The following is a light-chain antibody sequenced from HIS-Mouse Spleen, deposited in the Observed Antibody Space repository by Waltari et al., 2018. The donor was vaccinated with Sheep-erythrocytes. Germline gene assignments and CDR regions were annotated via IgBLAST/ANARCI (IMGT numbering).Light chain of an antibody. CDR1: QLGDKY. J-gene: IGLJ3*02. V-gene: IGLV3-1*01. Sequence: SYELTQPPSVSVSPGQTASITCPGDQLGDKYACWYPQKPGQSPVLVIYQDSKRPSGSPERFSGSNSGNTATLTISGTQAMDEADYYCQAWDSSTAWVFGGGTKLTVL. CDR2: QDS. CDR3: QAWDSSTAWV.